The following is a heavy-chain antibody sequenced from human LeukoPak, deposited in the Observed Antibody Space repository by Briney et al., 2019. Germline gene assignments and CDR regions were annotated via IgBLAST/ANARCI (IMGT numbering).Heavy chain of an antibody. Sequence: ASVKVSCKASGYTFTSYHMHWVRQAPGQGLGWMGTIDPSGGRTSYAQNFQGRVAMTTDTSTTTAYMELRSLTSDDTAVYYCARDPPKYDGRPSNDHFDYWGQGTLVTVSS. J-gene: IGHJ4*02. V-gene: IGHV1-46*01. CDR3: ARDPPKYDGRPSNDHFDY. CDR2: IDPSGGRT. D-gene: IGHD3-22*01. CDR1: GYTFTSYH.